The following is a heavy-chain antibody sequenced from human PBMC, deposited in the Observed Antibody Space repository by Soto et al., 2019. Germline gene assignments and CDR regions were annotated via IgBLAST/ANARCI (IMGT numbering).Heavy chain of an antibody. J-gene: IGHJ5*02. CDR1: GGSISSGGYS. CDR3: ARDSLTGNYFDP. Sequence: SETLSLTCAVAGGSISSGGYSWNWIRQPPGKGLEWIGYIYHSGSTLYNPSLKSRVTISIDKSKNQFSLRLSSVSAADTAVYYCARDSLTGNYFDPWGQGTLVTVSS. D-gene: IGHD1-7*01. V-gene: IGHV4-30-2*01. CDR2: IYHSGST.